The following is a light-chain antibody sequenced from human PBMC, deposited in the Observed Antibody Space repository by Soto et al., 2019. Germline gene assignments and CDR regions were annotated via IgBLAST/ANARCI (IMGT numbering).Light chain of an antibody. V-gene: IGKV1-5*01. CDR1: QTISTS. CDR3: QQYSTYPWT. CDR2: DAS. Sequence: DIQMTQSPSTLSASVGDRVTITSRASQTISTSLAWYQQRPGKAPNLLIYDASSLESGVPSRFSGSGSGTEFSLTISSLQPDDFATYYCQQYSTYPWTFGQGTKVEIK. J-gene: IGKJ1*01.